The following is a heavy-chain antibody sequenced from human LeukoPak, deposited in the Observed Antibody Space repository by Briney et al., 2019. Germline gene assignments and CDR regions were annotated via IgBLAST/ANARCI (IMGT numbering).Heavy chain of an antibody. CDR3: ARDLGYSSGHGLDV. CDR1: GFTFTDSA. Sequence: GGSLRLSCAASGFTFTDSAMHRVRRAPGAGLEWVALIRSGGSNEYYADSVKGRFTIYRDNAKNMLYLQMNRLSAEDTAMYYCARDLGYSSGHGLDVWGQGTTVTVSS. V-gene: IGHV3-30*02. CDR2: IRSGGSNE. D-gene: IGHD6-19*01. J-gene: IGHJ6*02.